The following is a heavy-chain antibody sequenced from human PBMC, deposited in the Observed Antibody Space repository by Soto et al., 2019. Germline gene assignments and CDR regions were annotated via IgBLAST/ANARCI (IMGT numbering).Heavy chain of an antibody. CDR2: IDTSRSMT. CDR1: GFAFSESS. D-gene: IGHD6-6*01. CDR3: ARRRGKEYDVIFYN. J-gene: IGHJ4*02. V-gene: IGHV3-48*02. Sequence: EVQLVESGGGLIQPGGSLRLSCAASGFAFSESSMNWVRQAPGKGVEWVAFIDTSRSMTHYDDSVKGRFSISRDNAKNSLYLQMNRLTDEDTAVYYCARRRGKEYDVIFYNLGQGTRATVSS.